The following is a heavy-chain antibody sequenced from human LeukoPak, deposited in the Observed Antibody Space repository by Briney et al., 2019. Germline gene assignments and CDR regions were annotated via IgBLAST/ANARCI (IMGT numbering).Heavy chain of an antibody. J-gene: IGHJ4*02. CDR2: ISPDGITT. Sequence: PGGSLRLSCAASGFTFDNSWIHWVRQGPGRGLVWVSRISPDGITTNYADSVKGRFTISRDNAMNTLYLQMISLRAEDTAVYYCATAGNYRFDNWGQGTLVTVSS. CDR3: ATAGNYRFDN. CDR1: GFTFDNSW. V-gene: IGHV3-74*01. D-gene: IGHD1-7*01.